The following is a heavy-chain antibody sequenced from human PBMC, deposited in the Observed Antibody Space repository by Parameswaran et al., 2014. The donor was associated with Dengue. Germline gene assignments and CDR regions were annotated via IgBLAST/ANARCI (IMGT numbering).Heavy chain of an antibody. D-gene: IGHD3-10*01. CDR3: ARGSVRGAHYYYYYGMDV. J-gene: IGHJ6*02. CDR2: INHSGST. V-gene: IGHV4-34*01. Sequence: VRQAPGKGLEWIGEINHSGSTNYNPSLKSRVTISVDTSKNQFSLKLSSVTAADTAVYYCARGSVRGAHYYYYYGMDVWGQGTTVTVSS.